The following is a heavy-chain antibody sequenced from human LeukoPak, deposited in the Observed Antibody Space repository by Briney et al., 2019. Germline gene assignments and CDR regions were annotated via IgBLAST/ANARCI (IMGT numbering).Heavy chain of an antibody. J-gene: IGHJ4*02. Sequence: GGSLRLSCAASGFTFSSYSMNWVRQAPGKGLEWVSYMSSSSSTIYYADSVKGRFTISRDNAKNSLYLQMNSLRAEDTAVYYCARSAGEGIDYWGQGTLVTVSS. D-gene: IGHD3-10*01. CDR2: MSSSSSTI. CDR1: GFTFSSYS. V-gene: IGHV3-48*04. CDR3: ARSAGEGIDY.